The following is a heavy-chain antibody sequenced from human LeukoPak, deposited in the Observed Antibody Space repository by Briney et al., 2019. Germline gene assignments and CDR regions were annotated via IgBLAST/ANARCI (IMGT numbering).Heavy chain of an antibody. Sequence: SETLSLTCAVSGYSISSGYYWGWIRQSPGKGLEWIGSIYHSGSTYYNPSLKSRVTISVDTSKNQFSLKLSSVTAADTAVYYCARHQLTRGYCGGDCYSRALDYWGQGTLVTVSS. V-gene: IGHV4-38-2*01. CDR2: IYHSGST. CDR1: GYSISSGYY. D-gene: IGHD2-21*01. CDR3: ARHQLTRGYCGGDCYSRALDY. J-gene: IGHJ4*02.